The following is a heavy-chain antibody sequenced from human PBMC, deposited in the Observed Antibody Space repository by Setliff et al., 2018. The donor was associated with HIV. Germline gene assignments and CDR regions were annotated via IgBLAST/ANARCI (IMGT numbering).Heavy chain of an antibody. CDR3: AKRDYEDSTRYAPFFQY. J-gene: IGHJ1*01. D-gene: IGHD3-22*01. V-gene: IGHV3-23*01. CDR1: GFTFSSYS. Sequence: PGGSLRLSCAASGFTFSSYSMNWVRQAPGKGLEWVPVINGGTTTYYADSVKGRFTISRDNSKNTLYLQTSSLRADDTAVYYCAKRDYEDSTRYAPFFQYWGQGTLVTVSS. CDR2: INGGTTT.